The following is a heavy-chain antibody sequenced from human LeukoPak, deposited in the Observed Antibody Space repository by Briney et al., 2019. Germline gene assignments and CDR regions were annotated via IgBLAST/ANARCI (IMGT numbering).Heavy chain of an antibody. Sequence: GTSLRLSCAASGFTFSSYAMHWVRQAPGKGLEWVAVISYDGSDKYYAGSVKGRFTVSRDNSKNTLYLQMNSLRAEDTAVYYCAKVNQGALLVPYYYYYYGMDVWGQGTTVTVSS. D-gene: IGHD6-13*01. CDR3: AKVNQGALLVPYYYYYYGMDV. J-gene: IGHJ6*02. CDR2: ISYDGSDK. CDR1: GFTFSSYA. V-gene: IGHV3-30-3*01.